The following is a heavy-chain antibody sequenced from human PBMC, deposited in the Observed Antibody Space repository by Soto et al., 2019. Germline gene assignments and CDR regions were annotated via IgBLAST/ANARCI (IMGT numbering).Heavy chain of an antibody. J-gene: IGHJ5*02. CDR2: INPHGGST. CDR1: RDTFTSYY. D-gene: IGHD1-26*01. Sequence: QLVQSGGEVKQPGASVKVSCKAPRDTFTSYYINWVRQAPGQGLEWMGVINPHGGSTAYAQKFKGRSTLTRDTSGSTVYMEVSSLTAEDTAMYYCARSSGGNFGIIIEGTNWFAPWGQGTLVTVSS. V-gene: IGHV1-46*01. CDR3: ARSSGGNFGIIIEGTNWFAP.